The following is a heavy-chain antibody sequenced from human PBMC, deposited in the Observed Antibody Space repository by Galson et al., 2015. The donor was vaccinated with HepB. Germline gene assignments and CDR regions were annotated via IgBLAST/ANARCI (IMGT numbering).Heavy chain of an antibody. CDR2: MRFDGSYK. V-gene: IGHV3-30*02. Sequence: SLRLSCAASGLSLSNYDMHWVRQAPGKGLEWVAFMRFDGSYKFYAESVKGRFTVSRDNSKNTLFLQMNSLRPEDTAVYYCAKLSIEWRRFANNDYRGQGTLVAVSS. CDR3: AKLSIEWRRFANNDY. CDR1: GLSLSNYD. D-gene: IGHD5-12*01. J-gene: IGHJ4*02.